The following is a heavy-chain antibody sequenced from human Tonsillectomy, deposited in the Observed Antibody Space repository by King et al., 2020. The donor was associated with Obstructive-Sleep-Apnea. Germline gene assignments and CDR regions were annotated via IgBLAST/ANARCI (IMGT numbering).Heavy chain of an antibody. CDR3: AKYFGSGNCYGMDV. D-gene: IGHD3-10*01. V-gene: IGHV4-61*01. J-gene: IGHJ6*02. CDR2: IYYSGST. Sequence: VQLQESGPGLVKPSETLSLTCTVSCGSVSTGSYYWSWIRQPPGKGLEWIGYIYYSGSTKYNPSLKSRVTISVDTSQNQFSRKLSSVTAADTAVYYCAKYFGSGNCYGMDVWGLGTTLTVS. CDR1: CGSVSTGSYY.